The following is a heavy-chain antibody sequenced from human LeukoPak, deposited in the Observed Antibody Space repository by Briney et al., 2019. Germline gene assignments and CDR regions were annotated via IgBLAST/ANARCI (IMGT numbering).Heavy chain of an antibody. V-gene: IGHV3-7*01. J-gene: IGHJ5*02. D-gene: IGHD4-17*01. Sequence: GGSLRLSCAASGFTFSSYAMSWVRQAPGKGLEWVANIKQEGSEKYYVDSVKGRFTVSRDNAKNSLYLQMNSLRAEDTAVYYCARVMRLTVSPHNWFDPWGQGTLVTVSS. CDR3: ARVMRLTVSPHNWFDP. CDR1: GFTFSSYA. CDR2: IKQEGSEK.